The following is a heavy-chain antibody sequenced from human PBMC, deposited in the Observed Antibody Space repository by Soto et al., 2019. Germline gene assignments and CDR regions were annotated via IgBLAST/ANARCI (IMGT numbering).Heavy chain of an antibody. D-gene: IGHD2-2*01. Sequence: EVQLLESGGGFVQPGGSLRLFCAASGFTFSNYAMSWVRQAPGKGLEWVSTFSGSGTTTYYADSVRGRFTVSRDNSRNTLFLQMNSLRAEDTALYFCAKDSSSVPAAFDYWGQGTLVTVSS. CDR3: AKDSSSVPAAFDY. CDR1: GFTFSNYA. J-gene: IGHJ4*02. V-gene: IGHV3-23*01. CDR2: FSGSGTTT.